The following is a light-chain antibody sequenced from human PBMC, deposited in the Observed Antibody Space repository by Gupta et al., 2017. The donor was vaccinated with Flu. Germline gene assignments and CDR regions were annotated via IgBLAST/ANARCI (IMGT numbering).Light chain of an antibody. J-gene: IGKJ1*01. CDR2: GAS. CDR3: QQYDSTPWT. V-gene: IGKV3-20*01. CDR1: ESINTHF. Sequence: EIVLTQSPGTLSLSPGESGTLSCRASESINTHFLAWFQQKPGQAPRLLIFGASSRATGIPDRFSGSGSVTDFTLTINRLEPEDFAVYYCQQYDSTPWTFGQGTKEEVK.